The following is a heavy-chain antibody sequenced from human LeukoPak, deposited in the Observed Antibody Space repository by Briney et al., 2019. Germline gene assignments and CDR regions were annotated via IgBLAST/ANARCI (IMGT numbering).Heavy chain of an antibody. CDR1: GGTFSSYA. CDR2: IIPTLGIA. CDR3: ARDAPRNGMDV. V-gene: IGHV1-69*04. Sequence: GSSVKVSCKASGGTFSSYAISWVRQAPGQGLEWMGRIIPTLGIANYAQKFQGRVTITADKSTSTAYMELSSLRSEDTAVYYCARDAPRNGMDVWGQGTTVTVSS. J-gene: IGHJ6*02.